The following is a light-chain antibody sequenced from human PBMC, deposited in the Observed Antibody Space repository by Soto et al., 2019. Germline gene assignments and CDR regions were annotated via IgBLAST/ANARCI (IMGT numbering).Light chain of an antibody. V-gene: IGLV2-14*01. CDR1: SSDVGGYNS. J-gene: IGLJ2*01. CDR2: DVS. CDR3: SANTGSSTVV. Sequence: QSVLTQPASVSGSLGQSITISCTVTSSDVGGYNSVSRYQPHPGKAPILMIYDVSNRPSGVSNRFSGSKSGNTASLTISGLQAEDEADYYCSANTGSSTVVFGGGTKLTVL.